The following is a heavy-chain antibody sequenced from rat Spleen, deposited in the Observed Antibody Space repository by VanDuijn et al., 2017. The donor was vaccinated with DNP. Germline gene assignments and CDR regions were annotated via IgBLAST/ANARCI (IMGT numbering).Heavy chain of an antibody. CDR3: ARFWDYGYGDY. J-gene: IGHJ2*01. Sequence: EVQLQESGPGLVKPSQSLSLTCSVTDYSITSNYWAWIRKLPGNKMEWIGYINYSGSTGYNPSLKSRISITRDTSRNQFFLQLNSVTSEDTATYNCARFWDYGYGDYWGQGVMVTVSS. CDR1: DYSITSNY. CDR2: INYSGST. D-gene: IGHD1-7*01. V-gene: IGHV3-1*01.